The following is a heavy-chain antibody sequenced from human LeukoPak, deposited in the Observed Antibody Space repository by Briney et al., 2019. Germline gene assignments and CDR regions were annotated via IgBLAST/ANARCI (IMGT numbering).Heavy chain of an antibody. CDR2: IYTSGST. V-gene: IGHV4-61*02. Sequence: PSQTLSLTCTVSGGSISSGSYYWSWIRQPAGKGLEWIGRIYTSGSTNYNPSLKSRVTISVDTSKNQFSLKLSSVTAADTAVYYCARVDTMVRGVITYYYYGMDVWGKGTTVTVSS. CDR3: ARVDTMVRGVITYYYYGMDV. CDR1: GGSISSGSYY. J-gene: IGHJ6*04. D-gene: IGHD3-10*01.